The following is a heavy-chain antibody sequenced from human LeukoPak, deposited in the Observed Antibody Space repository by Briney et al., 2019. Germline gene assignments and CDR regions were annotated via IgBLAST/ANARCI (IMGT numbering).Heavy chain of an antibody. D-gene: IGHD3-9*01. Sequence: GASVKVSCRASGYTFTGYYMHWVRQAPGQGLEWMGGFDPEDGETIYAQKFQGRVTMTEDTSTDTAYMELSSLRSEDTAVYYCATYYDILTGYYLHYWGQGTLVTVSS. CDR2: FDPEDGET. J-gene: IGHJ4*02. CDR1: GYTFTGYY. V-gene: IGHV1-24*01. CDR3: ATYYDILTGYYLHY.